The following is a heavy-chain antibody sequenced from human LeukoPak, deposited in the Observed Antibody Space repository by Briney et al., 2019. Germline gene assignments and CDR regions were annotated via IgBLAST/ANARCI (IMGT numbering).Heavy chain of an antibody. Sequence: ASVKVSCKASGYTFTSYDINWVRQATGQGLEWMGWMNPNSGNTGYAQKFQGRVTMIRNTSISTAYMELSSLRSEDTAVYYCASACSGGSCLDYYYYMDVWGKGTTVTVSS. CDR3: ASACSGGSCLDYYYYMDV. V-gene: IGHV1-8*01. J-gene: IGHJ6*03. CDR2: MNPNSGNT. CDR1: GYTFTSYD. D-gene: IGHD2-15*01.